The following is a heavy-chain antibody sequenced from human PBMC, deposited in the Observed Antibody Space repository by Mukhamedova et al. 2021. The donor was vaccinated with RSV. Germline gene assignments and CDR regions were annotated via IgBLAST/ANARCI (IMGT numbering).Heavy chain of an antibody. CDR3: ARGRGSWYANDY. J-gene: IGHJ4*02. CDR2: GGST. Sequence: GGSTSYAQKFQGRVTMTRDKSTSTVYMELSSLRSEDTAVYYCARGRGSWYANDYWGQGTLVTVSS. D-gene: IGHD6-13*01. V-gene: IGHV1-46*01.